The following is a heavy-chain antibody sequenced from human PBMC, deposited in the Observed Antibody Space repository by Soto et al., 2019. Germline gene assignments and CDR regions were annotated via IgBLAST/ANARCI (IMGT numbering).Heavy chain of an antibody. CDR3: ARGSVAAPYYYYYYMDV. J-gene: IGHJ6*03. V-gene: IGHV4-61*01. Sequence: SETLSLTCTVSGGSVSSGSYYWSWIRQPPGKGLEWIGYIYYSGSTNYNPSLKSRVTISVDTSKNQFSLKLSSVTAADTAVYYCARGSVAAPYYYYYYMDVWGKGTTVTVSS. CDR2: IYYSGST. CDR1: GGSVSSGSYY. D-gene: IGHD2-15*01.